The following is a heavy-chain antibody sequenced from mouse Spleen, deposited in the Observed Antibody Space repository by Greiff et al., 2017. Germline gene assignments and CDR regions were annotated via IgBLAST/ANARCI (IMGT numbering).Heavy chain of an antibody. CDR2: INPYNGDT. CDR1: GYSFTGYF. D-gene: IGHD1-2*01. Sequence: VQLKESGPELVKPGDSVKISCKASGYSFTGYFMNWVMQSHGKSLEWIGRINPYNGDTFYNQKFKGKATLTVDKSSSTAHMELRSLTSEDSAVYYCARSITTASYFDYWGQGTTLTVSS. CDR3: ARSITTASYFDY. J-gene: IGHJ2*01. V-gene: IGHV1-20*01.